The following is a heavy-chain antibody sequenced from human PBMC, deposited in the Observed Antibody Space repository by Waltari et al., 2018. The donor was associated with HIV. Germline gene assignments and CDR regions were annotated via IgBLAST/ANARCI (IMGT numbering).Heavy chain of an antibody. D-gene: IGHD5-18*01. Sequence: KQSGPGLVAASHSIFLSCVISGDSVSSDTAAWNWVRQSPAGGLQWLGRTYHRSEWHYDYSVSLKGRMVINLDTAKNQFSLHLSSVTPGDTATYYCVRDSYGFDTWGEGTLVNVPP. J-gene: IGHJ5*02. V-gene: IGHV6-1*01. CDR2: TYHRSEWHY. CDR1: GDSVSSDTAA. CDR3: VRDSYGFDT.